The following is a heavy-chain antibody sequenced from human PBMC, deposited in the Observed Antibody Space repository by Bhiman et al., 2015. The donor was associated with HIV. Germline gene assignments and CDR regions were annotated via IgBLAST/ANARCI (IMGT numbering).Heavy chain of an antibody. CDR3: ARFKGHDSSGYYRTNWFDP. Sequence: EVQLVESGGGLVPPGGSLRLSCAASGFTFSAYWMHWVRQLPGKGLVWVSRINGDGSRTTYADFVKGRFTISRDNAKNSLYLQVNSLRAEDTAVYYCARFKGHDSSGYYRTNWFDPWGQGTLVTVSS. CDR2: INGDGSRT. CDR1: GFTFSAYW. V-gene: IGHV3-74*01. D-gene: IGHD3-22*01. J-gene: IGHJ5*02.